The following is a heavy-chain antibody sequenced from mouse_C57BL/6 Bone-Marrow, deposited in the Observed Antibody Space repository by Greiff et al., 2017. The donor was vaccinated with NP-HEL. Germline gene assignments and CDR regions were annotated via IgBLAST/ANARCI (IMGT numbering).Heavy chain of an antibody. CDR2: ISNGGGST. Sequence: EVMLVESGGGLVQPGGSLKLSCAASGFTFSDYYMYWVRQTPEKRLEWVAYISNGGGSTYYPDTVKGRFTISRDNAKNTLYLQMSRLKSEDTDMYYSERRDSITTVVDYWGQGTTLTVSS. J-gene: IGHJ2*01. CDR1: GFTFSDYY. D-gene: IGHD1-1*01. V-gene: IGHV5-12*01. CDR3: ERRDSITTVVDY.